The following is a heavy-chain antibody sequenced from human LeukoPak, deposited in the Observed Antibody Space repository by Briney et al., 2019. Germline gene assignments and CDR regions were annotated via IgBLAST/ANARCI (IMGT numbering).Heavy chain of an antibody. D-gene: IGHD3-22*01. CDR3: ARERNKWLSKRVYSFDP. CDR1: GGTFSSYA. CDR2: IIPIFGTA. J-gene: IGHJ5*02. V-gene: IGHV1-69*13. Sequence: SVKVSCKASGGTFSSYAISWVRQAPGQGLEWMGGIIPIFGTANYAQKFQGRVTITADESTCTAYMELSSLRPEDTAVYYCARERNKWLSKRVYSFDPWGQGTLVTVSS.